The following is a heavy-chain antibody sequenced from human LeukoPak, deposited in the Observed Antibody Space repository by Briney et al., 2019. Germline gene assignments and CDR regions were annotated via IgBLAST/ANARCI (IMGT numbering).Heavy chain of an antibody. J-gene: IGHJ5*02. D-gene: IGHD2-2*01. CDR3: ARDEGYCNSTSCYRLFDP. Sequence: SETLSLTCTASGGSISSSSYYWGWIRQPPGKGLEWIGSICYSGRTYYNPSLKSRVTISVDTSKNQFSLKVTSVTAADTAVYYCARDEGYCNSTSCYRLFDPWGQGTQVTVSS. V-gene: IGHV4-39*07. CDR1: GGSISSSSYY. CDR2: ICYSGRT.